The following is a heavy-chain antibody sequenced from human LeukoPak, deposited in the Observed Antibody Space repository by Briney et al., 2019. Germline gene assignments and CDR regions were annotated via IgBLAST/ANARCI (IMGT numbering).Heavy chain of an antibody. D-gene: IGHD3-10*01. V-gene: IGHV1-46*01. Sequence: GASVKVSCKTSGNTFTRCYMHWVRQAPGQRLEWMGLINPSVGTTTYAQKFQGRVLMTRDTSTGTVYMELSSLRSEDTAVYYCARGNYYYGSGSYDYWGQGTLVTVSS. CDR1: GNTFTRCY. CDR2: INPSVGTT. CDR3: ARGNYYYGSGSYDY. J-gene: IGHJ4*02.